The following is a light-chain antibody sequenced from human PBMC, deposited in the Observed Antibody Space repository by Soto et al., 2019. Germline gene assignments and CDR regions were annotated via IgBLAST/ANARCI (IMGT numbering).Light chain of an antibody. Sequence: EIVMTQTPLSSPVTLGQPASISCKSSQSLVHSDGNTYLSWLQQRPGQPPRLLIYKISNRFYGVPERFSGSGVGIDFTLKISRVEDEDVGDYYCMQATQMPYTFGQGTTLEIK. CDR2: KIS. CDR3: MQATQMPYT. V-gene: IGKV2-24*01. J-gene: IGKJ2*01. CDR1: QSLVHSDGNTY.